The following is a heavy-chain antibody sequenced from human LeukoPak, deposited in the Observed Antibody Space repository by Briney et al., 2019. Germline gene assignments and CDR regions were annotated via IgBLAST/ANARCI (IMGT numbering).Heavy chain of an antibody. V-gene: IGHV4-39*07. J-gene: IGHJ4*02. CDR3: ARAASRYCSGGSCYSDY. D-gene: IGHD2-15*01. Sequence: PSETLSLTCTVSGGSISSSSYYWGWIRQPPGKGLEWIGSIYYSGSTYYNPSLKSRVTISVDTSKNQFSLKLSSVTAADTAVYYCARAASRYCSGGSCYSDYWGQGTLVTVSS. CDR1: GGSISSSSYY. CDR2: IYYSGST.